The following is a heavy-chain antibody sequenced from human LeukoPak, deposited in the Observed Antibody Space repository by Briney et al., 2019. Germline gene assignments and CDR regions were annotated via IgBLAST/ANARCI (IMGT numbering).Heavy chain of an antibody. J-gene: IGHJ4*02. Sequence: GGSLRLSCAASGFTFSSYWMHWVRHAPGKGLVWVSRINSDGSSTSYADSVKGRFTISRDNAKNTVYLQMNSLRAEDTAVYYCAKGQWLVKGGLPDYWGQGTLVTVSS. D-gene: IGHD6-19*01. CDR3: AKGQWLVKGGLPDY. V-gene: IGHV3-74*01. CDR2: INSDGSST. CDR1: GFTFSSYW.